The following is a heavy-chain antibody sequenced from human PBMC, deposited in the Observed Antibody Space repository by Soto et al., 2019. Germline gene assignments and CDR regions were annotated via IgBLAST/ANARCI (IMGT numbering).Heavy chain of an antibody. J-gene: IGHJ4*02. Sequence: NPSETLSLTCAVSGGSISSADYSWSWIRQPPGKGLEWIGYIYHSGSTYYNPSLKSRVTISVDRSKNQFSLRLSSVTAADTAVYYCASRYGDHDYWGQGILVTVSS. V-gene: IGHV4-30-2*01. CDR3: ASRYGDHDY. CDR1: GGSISSADYS. CDR2: IYHSGST. D-gene: IGHD4-17*01.